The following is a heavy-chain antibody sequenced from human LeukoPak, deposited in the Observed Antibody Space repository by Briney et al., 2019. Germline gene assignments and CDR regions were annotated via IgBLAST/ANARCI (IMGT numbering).Heavy chain of an antibody. V-gene: IGHV4-59*01. CDR1: GGSISSYY. CDR3: ARITFSTIVDY. J-gene: IGHJ4*02. Sequence: SETLSLTCTVSGGSISSYYWSWIRQPPGKGLEWTGYIYYSGSTNYNPSLKSRVTISVDTSKNQFSLKLSSVTAADTAVYYCARITFSTIVDYWGQGTLVTVSS. D-gene: IGHD1-20*01. CDR2: IYYSGST.